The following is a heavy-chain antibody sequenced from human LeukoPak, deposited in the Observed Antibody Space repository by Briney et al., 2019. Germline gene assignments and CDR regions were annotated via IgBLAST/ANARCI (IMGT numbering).Heavy chain of an antibody. J-gene: IGHJ4*02. D-gene: IGHD6-19*01. CDR2: IYYSGST. V-gene: IGHV4-59*01. Sequence: SETLSLTCTASGGSISSYYWSWIRQPPGKGLEWIGYIYYSGSTNYNPSLKSRVTISVDTPKNQFSLKLSSVTAADTAVYYCARTFSGPFDYWGQGTLVTVSS. CDR3: ARTFSGPFDY. CDR1: GGSISSYY.